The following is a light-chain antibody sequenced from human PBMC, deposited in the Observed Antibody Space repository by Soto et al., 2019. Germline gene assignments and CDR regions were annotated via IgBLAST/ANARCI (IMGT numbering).Light chain of an antibody. CDR1: SSDVGAYNY. V-gene: IGLV2-14*01. Sequence: QSALTQPPSASGSLGQSVTISCTGTSSDVGAYNYVSWYQQHPGKAPKLMIYEVSNRPSGVSNRFSGSKSGNTASLTISGLQTEDEADYYCCAYTSTSALYVFGTGTKLTVL. J-gene: IGLJ1*01. CDR2: EVS. CDR3: CAYTSTSALYV.